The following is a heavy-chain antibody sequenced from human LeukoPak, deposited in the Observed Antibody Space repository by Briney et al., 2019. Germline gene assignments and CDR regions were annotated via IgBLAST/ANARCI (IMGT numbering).Heavy chain of an antibody. V-gene: IGHV4-59*01. CDR1: GGSISSYY. Sequence: SETLSLTCTVSGGSISSYYWSWIRQPPGKGLEWIGYIYYSGTTNYNPSLKSRVTISVDTSKNQFSLKLSSVTAADTAVYYCARAMMADYYFDYWGQGTLVTVSS. CDR2: IYYSGTT. D-gene: IGHD3-22*01. CDR3: ARAMMADYYFDY. J-gene: IGHJ4*02.